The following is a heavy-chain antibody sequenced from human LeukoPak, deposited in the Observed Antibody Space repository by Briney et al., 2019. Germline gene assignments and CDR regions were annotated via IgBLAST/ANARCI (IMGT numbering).Heavy chain of an antibody. CDR3: ARAAQNWNNAPYFDF. D-gene: IGHD1-1*01. Sequence: SETLCLTCAVYGGSFSGCYWSWIRQHPGKGLDWIGYIYSSGTTYYNPSLKSRLTISVDTSKNQFSLKLSSVTAADTAVYYCARAAQNWNNAPYFDFWGQETLATVSS. CDR2: IYSSGTT. V-gene: IGHV4-31*11. CDR1: GGSFSGCY. J-gene: IGHJ4*02.